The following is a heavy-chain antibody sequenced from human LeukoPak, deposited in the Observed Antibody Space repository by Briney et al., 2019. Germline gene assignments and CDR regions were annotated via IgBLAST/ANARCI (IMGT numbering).Heavy chain of an antibody. CDR2: INHSGST. V-gene: IGHV4-34*01. CDR1: GGSFSGYY. D-gene: IGHD6-6*01. Sequence: SETLSLTCAVYGGSFSGYYWSWIRQPPGKGLEWIREINHSGSTNYNPSLKSRVTISVDTSKNQFSLKLSSVTAADTAVYYCARGRRSIAARPSWYFDLWGRGALVTVSS. J-gene: IGHJ2*01. CDR3: ARGRRSIAARPSWYFDL.